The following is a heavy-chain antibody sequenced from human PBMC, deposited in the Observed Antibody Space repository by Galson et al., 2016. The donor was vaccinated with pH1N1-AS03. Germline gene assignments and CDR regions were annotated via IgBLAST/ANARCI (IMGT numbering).Heavy chain of an antibody. CDR1: GYTFTNFG. J-gene: IGHJ3*02. CDR2: ISAYSGNT. V-gene: IGHV1-18*01. CDR3: ARHGTTGWSREEDALDI. D-gene: IGHD6-19*01. Sequence: SVKVSCKASGYTFTNFGINWVRQAPGQGLEWLGWISAYSGNTDYAQSLQGRVSLTTDPSTSTAYMELTSLTCDDTAIYYCARHGTTGWSREEDALDIWGQGTVVTVSS.